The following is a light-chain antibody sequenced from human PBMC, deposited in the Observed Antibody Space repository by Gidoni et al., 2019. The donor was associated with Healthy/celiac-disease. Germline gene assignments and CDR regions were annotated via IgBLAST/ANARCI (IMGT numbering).Light chain of an antibody. J-gene: IGKJ5*01. Sequence: DIQMTQSPSTLSASVGNRVTITCRASQSISSWLAWYQQKPGKAPKILIYKASSLESGVPSRFSGSGSGTEFTLTIRSLQPDDFATYYCQQYNSFPITFGQGTRLEIK. CDR1: QSISSW. CDR2: KAS. V-gene: IGKV1-5*03. CDR3: QQYNSFPIT.